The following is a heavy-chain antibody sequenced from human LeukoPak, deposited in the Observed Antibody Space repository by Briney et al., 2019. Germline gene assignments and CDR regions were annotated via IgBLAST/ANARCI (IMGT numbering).Heavy chain of an antibody. D-gene: IGHD3-3*01. CDR3: ATETFGVVIKYYFDY. CDR2: ISYDGSNK. J-gene: IGHJ4*02. V-gene: IGHV3-30-3*01. CDR1: GFTFSSYA. Sequence: PGRSLRLSCAASGFTFSSYAMHWDRQAPGKGLEWVAVISYDGSNKYYADSVKGRFTISRDNSKNTLYLQMNSLRAEDTAVYYCATETFGVVIKYYFDYWGQGTLVTVSS.